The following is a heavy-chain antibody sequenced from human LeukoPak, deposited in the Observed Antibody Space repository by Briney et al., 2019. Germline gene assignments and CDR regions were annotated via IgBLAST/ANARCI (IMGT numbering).Heavy chain of an antibody. D-gene: IGHD3-9*01. Sequence: ASVKVSCKASGYTFTSYGISWVRQAPGQGLEWMGWISAYNGNTNYAQKLQGRVTMTTDTSTSTAYMELRSLRSDDTAVYYCARAPPVLRYFDWLAPNDAFDIWGQGTVVTVSS. V-gene: IGHV1-18*01. CDR2: ISAYNGNT. J-gene: IGHJ3*02. CDR1: GYTFTSYG. CDR3: ARAPPVLRYFDWLAPNDAFDI.